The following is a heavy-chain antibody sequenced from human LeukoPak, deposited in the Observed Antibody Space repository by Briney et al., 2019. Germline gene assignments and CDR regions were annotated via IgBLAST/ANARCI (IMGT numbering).Heavy chain of an antibody. Sequence: PSEALSLTCTVSGYSISSGYYWGWIRQPPGKGLEWIGSIYHSGSTYYNPSLKSRVTISVDTSKNQFSLKLSSVTAADTAVYYCAREGYCSSTSCLDWFDPWGQGTLVTVSS. CDR3: AREGYCSSTSCLDWFDP. D-gene: IGHD2-2*01. CDR2: IYHSGST. CDR1: GYSISSGYY. V-gene: IGHV4-38-2*02. J-gene: IGHJ5*02.